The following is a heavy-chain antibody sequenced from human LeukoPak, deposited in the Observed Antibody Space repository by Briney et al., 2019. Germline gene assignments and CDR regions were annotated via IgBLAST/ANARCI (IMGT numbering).Heavy chain of an antibody. J-gene: IGHJ4*02. V-gene: IGHV1-2*02. CDR2: INPNSGGT. Sequence: ASVKVSCKASGYTFTGYYMHWVRQAPGQGLEWMGWINPNSGGTNYAQKFQGRVTMTRDTSISTAYMELSRLRSDDTAVYYCARDMPRPRFGDFDYWGQGTLVTVSS. CDR3: ARDMPRPRFGDFDY. D-gene: IGHD3-10*01. CDR1: GYTFTGYY.